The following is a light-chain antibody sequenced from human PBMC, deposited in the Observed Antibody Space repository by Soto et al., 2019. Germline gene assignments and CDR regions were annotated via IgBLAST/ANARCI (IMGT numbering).Light chain of an antibody. Sequence: QSALTQPASVSGSPGQSITISCTGTSSDVGGYNFVSWYQHHPGKAPKLMIYEVSNRPSGVSNRFSGSKSGNTASLTISGVQAEDEADYYCTSYTITSTSHLYVFGTGTKLTVL. V-gene: IGLV2-14*01. CDR3: TSYTITSTSHLYV. CDR1: SSDVGGYNF. J-gene: IGLJ1*01. CDR2: EVS.